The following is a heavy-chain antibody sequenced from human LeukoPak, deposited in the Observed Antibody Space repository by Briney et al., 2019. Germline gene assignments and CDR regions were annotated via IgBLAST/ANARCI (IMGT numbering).Heavy chain of an antibody. CDR3: ARLIYGDYDAFDI. D-gene: IGHD4-17*01. CDR2: IYYSGST. V-gene: IGHV4-59*08. J-gene: IGHJ3*02. Sequence: PSETLSLTCTVSGGSISSYYWSWIRQPPGKGLEWIGYIYYSGSTNYNPSLKSRVTISVDTSKNQFSLKLSSVTAADTAVYYCARLIYGDYDAFDIWGQGTMVTVSS. CDR1: GGSISSYY.